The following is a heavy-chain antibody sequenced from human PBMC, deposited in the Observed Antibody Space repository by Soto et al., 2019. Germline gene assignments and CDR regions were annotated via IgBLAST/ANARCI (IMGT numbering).Heavy chain of an antibody. D-gene: IGHD6-13*01. V-gene: IGHV3-23*01. CDR1: GFTFSSYA. Sequence: EVQLLESGGGLVQPGGSLRLSCAASGFTFSSYAMSWVRQAPGKGLEWVSAISGSGGSTYYADSVKGRFTISRDNSKNTLYLQMNSVRAEDTAVYYCAKFPTREGGAAAGTDWGQGTLVTVSS. CDR2: ISGSGGST. CDR3: AKFPTREGGAAAGTD. J-gene: IGHJ4*02.